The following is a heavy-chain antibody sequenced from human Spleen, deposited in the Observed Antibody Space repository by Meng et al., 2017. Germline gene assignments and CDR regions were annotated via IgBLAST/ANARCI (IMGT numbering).Heavy chain of an antibody. D-gene: IGHD6-13*01. Sequence: QVQLQQWGAGLLKPSETLSLTCAVYGGSFSGYYWSWIHQPPGKGLEWIGEINHSGSTNYNPSLKSRVTISVDTSKNQFSLKLSSVTAADTAVYYCARGLRPGAAADIWGQGTLVTVSS. J-gene: IGHJ4*02. CDR1: GGSFSGYY. CDR3: ARGLRPGAAADI. CDR2: INHSGST. V-gene: IGHV4-34*01.